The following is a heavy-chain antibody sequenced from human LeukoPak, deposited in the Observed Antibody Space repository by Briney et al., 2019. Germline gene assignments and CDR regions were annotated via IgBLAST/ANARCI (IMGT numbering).Heavy chain of an antibody. CDR3: ATNILVRDIINWFDP. V-gene: IGHV1-2*02. Sequence: ASVKVSCKASGYTFTGYYMHWVRQAPGQGLEWMGWIKPNSGDTRSAQKFQGRVIMTRDTSTGTAYMELSSLRYDDTAVYYCATNILVRDIINWFDPWGQGTLVTVSS. CDR1: GYTFTGYY. D-gene: IGHD3-10*01. J-gene: IGHJ5*02. CDR2: IKPNSGDT.